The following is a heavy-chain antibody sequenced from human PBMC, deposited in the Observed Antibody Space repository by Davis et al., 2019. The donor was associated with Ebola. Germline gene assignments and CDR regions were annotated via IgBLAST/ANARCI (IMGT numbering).Heavy chain of an antibody. J-gene: IGHJ3*02. D-gene: IGHD1-26*01. CDR1: GFTFNHYA. V-gene: IGHV3-64D*06. Sequence: PGGSLTLSCSASGFTFNHYAMHWVRQAPGRGLDFVSGINDHGGTTHYADSVKGRFTISRDDSRSTVYLQMSSLTVEDTALYYGVKDRRGSYAFDIWGKGTMVTVSS. CDR3: VKDRRGSYAFDI. CDR2: INDHGGTT.